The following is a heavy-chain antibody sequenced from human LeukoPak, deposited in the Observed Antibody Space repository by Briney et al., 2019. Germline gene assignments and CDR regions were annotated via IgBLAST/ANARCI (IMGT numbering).Heavy chain of an antibody. CDR2: INHSGST. V-gene: IGHV4-34*01. D-gene: IGHD3-10*01. CDR1: GGSFSGYY. CDR3: ASSKVAMVRGVIVNPLDY. Sequence: SGTLSLTCAVYGGSFSGYYWSWIRQPPGKGLEWIGEINHSGSTNYNPSLKSRVTISVDTSKNQFSLKLSSVTAADTAVYYCASSKVAMVRGVIVNPLDYWGQGTLVTVSS. J-gene: IGHJ4*02.